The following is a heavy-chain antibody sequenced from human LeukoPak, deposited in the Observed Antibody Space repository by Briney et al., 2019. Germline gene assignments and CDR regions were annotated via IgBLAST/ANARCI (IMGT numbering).Heavy chain of an antibody. Sequence: ASVKVSCKASGYTFTSYDINWVRQATGQGLEWMGWMNPNSGNTGYAQKFQGRVTMTRNTSMSTAYMELSSLRSEDTAVYYCARAHFMITFGGVIFWFDPWGQGTLVTVSS. D-gene: IGHD3-16*01. CDR3: ARAHFMITFGGVIFWFDP. V-gene: IGHV1-8*01. CDR2: MNPNSGNT. CDR1: GYTFTSYD. J-gene: IGHJ5*02.